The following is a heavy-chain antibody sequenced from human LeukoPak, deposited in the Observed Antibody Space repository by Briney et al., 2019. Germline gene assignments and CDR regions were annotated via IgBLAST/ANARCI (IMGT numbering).Heavy chain of an antibody. CDR2: RKQDGSGK. CDR3: AREKWGVMTTAHFDY. V-gene: IGHV3-7*01. CDR1: GFTFSSYW. D-gene: IGHD4-17*01. Sequence: GGSLTLTCAASGFTFSSYWLSWVRQAPGKGQEWVAIRKQDGSGKYYVDSVKGRFTISRDNSKNPLYLQMNSLRAEDTAVYYCAREKWGVMTTAHFDYWGQGTLVTVST. J-gene: IGHJ4*02.